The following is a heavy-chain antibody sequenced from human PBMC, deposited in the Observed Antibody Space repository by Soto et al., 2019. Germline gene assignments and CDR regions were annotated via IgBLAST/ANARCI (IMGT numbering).Heavy chain of an antibody. CDR3: ARHCLYHAPIMQQLVRGNFDY. D-gene: IGHD6-13*01. J-gene: IGHJ4*02. CDR1: GGSISSSSYY. Sequence: QLQLQESGPGLVKPSETLSLTCTVSGGSISSSSYYWGWIRQPPGKGLEWIGSIYYSGSTYYNPSLQSRVTISVDTSKNQFSLKLSSVTAADTAVYYCARHCLYHAPIMQQLVRGNFDYWGQGTLVTVSS. V-gene: IGHV4-39*01. CDR2: IYYSGST.